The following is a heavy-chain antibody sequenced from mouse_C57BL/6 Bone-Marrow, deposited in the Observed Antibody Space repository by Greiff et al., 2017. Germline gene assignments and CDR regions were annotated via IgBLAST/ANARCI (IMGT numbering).Heavy chain of an antibody. J-gene: IGHJ2*01. Sequence: QVQLQQSGAELVRPGTSVKMSCKASGYTFTNYWIGWAKQRPGHGLEWIGDIYPGGGYTNYNEKFKGKATLTADKSSSTAYMQFSSLTSEDAAIYYCARSDSSGYGDWGTGTTLTVSS. CDR2: IYPGGGYT. CDR1: GYTFTNYW. D-gene: IGHD3-2*02. V-gene: IGHV1-63*01. CDR3: ARSDSSGYGD.